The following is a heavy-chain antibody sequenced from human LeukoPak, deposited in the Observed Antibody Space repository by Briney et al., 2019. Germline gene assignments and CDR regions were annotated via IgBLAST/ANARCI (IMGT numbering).Heavy chain of an antibody. Sequence: SETLSLTCAVYGGSFSGYYWSWIRQPPGKGLEWIGEINHSGSTIYNPSLKSRVTISVDTSKNQFSLKLSSVTAADTAVYYCARGSRYCSSTSCYYYYYYMDVWGKGTTVTVSS. CDR2: INHSGST. D-gene: IGHD2-2*01. V-gene: IGHV4-34*01. CDR1: GGSFSGYY. J-gene: IGHJ6*03. CDR3: ARGSRYCSSTSCYYYYYYMDV.